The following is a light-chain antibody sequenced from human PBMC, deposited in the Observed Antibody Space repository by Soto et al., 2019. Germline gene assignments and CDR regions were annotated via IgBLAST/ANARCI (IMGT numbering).Light chain of an antibody. J-gene: IGKJ5*01. CDR3: QQRSNWPPSIT. CDR2: GAS. CDR1: QSVGSNY. V-gene: IGKV3D-20*02. Sequence: EIVLTQSPGTLSLSLGERATVSCRASQSVGSNYLAWYQRKPGQAPRRLIYGASSRATGIPDRFSGSGSGTDFTLTISRLEPEDFAVYYCQQRSNWPPSITFGQGTRLEIK.